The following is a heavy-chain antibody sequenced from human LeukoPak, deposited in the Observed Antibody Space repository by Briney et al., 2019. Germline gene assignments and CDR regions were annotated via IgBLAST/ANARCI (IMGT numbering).Heavy chain of an antibody. Sequence: GGSLRLSCAASGFTFSDHYMSWIRQAPGKGLEWVSFISGGSSDTNNADSVKGRFTISRDNAKNSLYLQMNSLRAEDTAVYYCARDCGSTGCDYWGQGTLVTVSS. CDR2: ISGGSSDT. J-gene: IGHJ4*02. CDR3: ARDCGSTGCDY. D-gene: IGHD2-2*01. V-gene: IGHV3-11*05. CDR1: GFTFSDHY.